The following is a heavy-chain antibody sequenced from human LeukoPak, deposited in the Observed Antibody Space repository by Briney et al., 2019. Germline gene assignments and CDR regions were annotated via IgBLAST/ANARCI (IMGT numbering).Heavy chain of an antibody. CDR2: IYSDGTT. Sequence: AGGSLRLSCAASGFTVSTNFLSWVRQAPGKGLEWVSIIYSDGTTHYADSVRGRFDISRDTFRNTVFLQMNSLRVEDTAVYYCARALTITTNFDCWGQGTLVTVSS. J-gene: IGHJ4*02. CDR3: ARALTITTNFDC. V-gene: IGHV3-53*01. CDR1: GFTVSTNF. D-gene: IGHD4-11*01.